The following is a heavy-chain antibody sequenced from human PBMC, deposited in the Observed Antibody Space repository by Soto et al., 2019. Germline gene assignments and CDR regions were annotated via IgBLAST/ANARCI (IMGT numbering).Heavy chain of an antibody. V-gene: IGHV3-23*01. J-gene: IGHJ3*02. CDR1: GFTFSSYA. D-gene: IGHD2-15*01. CDR2: ISGSGGST. Sequence: GGSLRLSCAASGFTFSSYAMSWVRQAPGKGLEWVSAISGSGGSTYYADSVKGRFTISRDNPKNTLYLQMNSLRAEDTAVYYCAKGLRYCSGGSCYRSHDAFDIWGQGTMVTVSS. CDR3: AKGLRYCSGGSCYRSHDAFDI.